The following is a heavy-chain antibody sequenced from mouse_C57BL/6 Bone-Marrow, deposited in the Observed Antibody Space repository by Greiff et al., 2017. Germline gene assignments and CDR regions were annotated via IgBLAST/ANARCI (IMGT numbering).Heavy chain of an antibody. CDR3: AKRDGSYAMDY. V-gene: IGHV2-4*01. Sequence: VQLVESGPGLVQPSQSLSITCTVSGFSLTSYGVPWVRQPPGKGLEWLGVIWSGGSTDYNAAFISRLSISKDNSKSQVFFKMNSLQADDTAIYYCAKRDGSYAMDYWGQGTSVTVSS. J-gene: IGHJ4*01. CDR1: GFSLTSYG. CDR2: IWSGGST. D-gene: IGHD2-3*01.